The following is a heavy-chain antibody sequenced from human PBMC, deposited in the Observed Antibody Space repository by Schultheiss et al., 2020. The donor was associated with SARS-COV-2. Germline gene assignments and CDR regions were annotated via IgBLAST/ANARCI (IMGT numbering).Heavy chain of an antibody. CDR2: INHSGST. V-gene: IGHV4-34*01. CDR3: ARSKQQLGYWYFDL. CDR1: GGSFSGYY. D-gene: IGHD6-13*01. Sequence: SETLSLTCAVYGGSFSGYYWSWIRQPPGKGLEWIGEINHSGSTNYNPSLKSRVTISVDTSKNQFSLKLSSVTAADTAVYYCARSKQQLGYWYFDLWGRGTLVTVSS. J-gene: IGHJ2*01.